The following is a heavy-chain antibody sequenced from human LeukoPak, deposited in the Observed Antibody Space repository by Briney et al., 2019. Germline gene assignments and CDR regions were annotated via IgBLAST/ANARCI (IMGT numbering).Heavy chain of an antibody. V-gene: IGHV3-33*01. J-gene: IGHJ4*02. D-gene: IGHD6-6*01. Sequence: GGSLRLSCAAPGFTFSSYGMHWVRQAPGKGLEWVAVIWYDGSNKYYADSVKGRFTISRDNSKNTLYLQMNSLRAEDTAVYYCARDSIAARTLVYWSQGTLVTVSS. CDR2: IWYDGSNK. CDR1: GFTFSSYG. CDR3: ARDSIAARTLVY.